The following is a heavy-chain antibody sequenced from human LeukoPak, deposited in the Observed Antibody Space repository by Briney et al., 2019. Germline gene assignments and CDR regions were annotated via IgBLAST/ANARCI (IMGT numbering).Heavy chain of an antibody. CDR3: AKKGTYCSGGSCYGYYYYMDV. CDR2: IKSKTDGGTT. J-gene: IGHJ6*03. D-gene: IGHD2-15*01. Sequence: GGSLRLSCAASGFTFSNAWMSWVRQAPGKGLEWVGRIKSKTDGGTTDYAAPVKGRFTISRDDSKNTLYLQMNSLRAEDTAVYYCAKKGTYCSGGSCYGYYYYMDVWGKGTTVTVSS. V-gene: IGHV3-15*01. CDR1: GFTFSNAW.